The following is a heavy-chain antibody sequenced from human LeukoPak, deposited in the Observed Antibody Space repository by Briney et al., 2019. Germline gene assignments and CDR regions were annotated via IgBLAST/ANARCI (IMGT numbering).Heavy chain of an antibody. CDR3: AKGIVVVVAAPFDY. CDR1: GFTYRIYA. V-gene: IGHV3-23*01. D-gene: IGHD2-15*01. J-gene: IGHJ4*02. CDR2: ISGSGGST. Sequence: GGSLRLSCAASGFTYRIYAMSWVRQAPGKGLEWVSAISGSGGSTYYADSVKGRFTISRDNSKNTLYLQMNSLRAEDTAVYYCAKGIVVVVAAPFDYWGQGTLVTVSS.